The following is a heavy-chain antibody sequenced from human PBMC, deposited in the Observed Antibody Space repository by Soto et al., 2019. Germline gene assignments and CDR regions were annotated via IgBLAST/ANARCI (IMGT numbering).Heavy chain of an antibody. V-gene: IGHV3-21*01. CDR2: ISSSSSYI. D-gene: IGHD5-18*01. CDR3: ASLGYSYGFYFDY. Sequence: GGSLRLSCAASGFTFRNYSMNWVRQAPGKGLEWVSSISSSSSYIYYADSVKGRFTISRDNAKNSLYLQMNSLRAEDTAVYYCASLGYSYGFYFDYWGQGTLVTVSS. J-gene: IGHJ4*02. CDR1: GFTFRNYS.